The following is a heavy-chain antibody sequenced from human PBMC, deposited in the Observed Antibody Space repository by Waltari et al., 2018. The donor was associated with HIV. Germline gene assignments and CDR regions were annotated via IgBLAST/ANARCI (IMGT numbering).Heavy chain of an antibody. V-gene: IGHV3-23*01. J-gene: IGHJ4*02. D-gene: IGHD3-9*01. CDR3: TKGVTYDVLTGFSPFDS. Sequence: EVRLLESGGGLVRPGGSLRLSCTASAVSLTTYSMSWVRQAPGKGLEWVSSISGTGDFTYYADAVKGRLTMSRDNSKNTVSLQMRSLRGEDTAVYYCTKGVTYDVLTGFSPFDSWGQGTLVTVSS. CDR1: AVSLTTYS. CDR2: ISGTGDFT.